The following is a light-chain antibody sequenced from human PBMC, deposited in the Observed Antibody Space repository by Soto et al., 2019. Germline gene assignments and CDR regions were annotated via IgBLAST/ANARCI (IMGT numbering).Light chain of an antibody. CDR3: AAWDDSLNAL. J-gene: IGLJ2*01. CDR1: TSNIGSNP. CDR2: DNN. V-gene: IGLV1-44*01. Sequence: QSVLTQPPSVSGTPGHKIIISCSGSTSNIGSNPVNWYQQVPGTAPKLLIYDNNQRPSGVPDRFSGSKSGTSASLAISGLQSEDEADYYCAAWDDSLNALFGGGTKVTVL.